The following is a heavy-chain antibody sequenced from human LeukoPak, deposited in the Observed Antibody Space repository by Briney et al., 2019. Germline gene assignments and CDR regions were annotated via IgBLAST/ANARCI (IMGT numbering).Heavy chain of an antibody. J-gene: IGHJ4*02. V-gene: IGHV3-64*01. Sequence: GGSLRLSCAASGFTFSSYAMHWVRQAPGKGLEYVSAISGNGGSTYYANSVKGRFTISRDNSKNTLYLQMASLRAEDMAVYYCARDQRPASYSSGWYGFDYWGQGTLVTVSS. CDR2: ISGNGGST. D-gene: IGHD6-19*01. CDR1: GFTFSSYA. CDR3: ARDQRPASYSSGWYGFDY.